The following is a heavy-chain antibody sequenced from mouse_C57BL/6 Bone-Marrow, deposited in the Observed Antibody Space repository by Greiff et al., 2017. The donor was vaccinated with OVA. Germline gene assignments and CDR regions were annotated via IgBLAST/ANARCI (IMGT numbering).Heavy chain of an antibody. Sequence: EVQLVESGGGLVQPGGSLKLSCAASGFTFSDYYMYWVRQTPEKRLEWVAYISNGGGSTYYPDTVKGRFTISRDNAKNTLYLQMSRLKSEDTAMYYCARHGPFAYWGQGTLVPVSA. J-gene: IGHJ3*01. CDR2: ISNGGGST. CDR1: GFTFSDYY. CDR3: ARHGPFAY. V-gene: IGHV5-12*01.